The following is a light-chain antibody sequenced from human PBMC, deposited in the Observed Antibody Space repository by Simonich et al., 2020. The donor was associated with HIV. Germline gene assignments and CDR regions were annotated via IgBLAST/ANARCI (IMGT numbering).Light chain of an antibody. J-gene: IGKJ5*01. CDR3: QQYNTWVSIT. CDR2: ASS. Sequence: EIVMTQSPATLSVSPGERATLSCRPIQSVNSNVAWYQQKPGQAPRLLIYASSTRATDIPARFSGRGSGTEFTLTISSIHAEDFAVYYCQQYNTWVSITFGQGTRLEMK. V-gene: IGKV3-15*01. CDR1: QSVNSN.